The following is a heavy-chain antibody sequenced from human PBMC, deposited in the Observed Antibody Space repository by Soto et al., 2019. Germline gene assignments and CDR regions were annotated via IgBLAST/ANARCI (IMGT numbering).Heavy chain of an antibody. Sequence: QLQLQESGPGLVKPSETLSLTCTVSNGSISSAIYYWGWIRQPPGKGLEWIGSIYHSGSTYYNLSLLGRVTISVDTSKNQFSLKLSSVTAAETAVYFCAGRSSLASVQVYFGEISNYNWFDPWGQGTLVTVSS. CDR3: AGRSSLASVQVYFGEISNYNWFDP. CDR1: NGSISSAIYY. D-gene: IGHD3-10*01. J-gene: IGHJ5*02. CDR2: IYHSGST. V-gene: IGHV4-39*01.